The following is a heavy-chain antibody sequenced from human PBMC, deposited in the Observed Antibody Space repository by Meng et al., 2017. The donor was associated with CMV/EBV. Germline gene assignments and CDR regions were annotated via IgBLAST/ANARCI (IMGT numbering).Heavy chain of an antibody. CDR2: ISSSSSYI. Sequence: GESLKISCAASGFTFSSYSMNWVRQAPGKGLEWVSSISSSSSYIYYAESVKGRLTISRDNAKNSLYLQMNSRRAEDTAVYYCARDAYYYGSGSYSEVDYWGQGTLVTVSS. J-gene: IGHJ4*02. V-gene: IGHV3-21*01. CDR3: ARDAYYYGSGSYSEVDY. D-gene: IGHD3-10*01. CDR1: GFTFSSYS.